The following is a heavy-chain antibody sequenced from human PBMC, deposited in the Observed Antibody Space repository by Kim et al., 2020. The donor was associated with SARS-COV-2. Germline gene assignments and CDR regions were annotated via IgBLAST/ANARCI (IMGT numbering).Heavy chain of an antibody. CDR2: ISYDGSNK. V-gene: IGHV3-30*18. J-gene: IGHJ4*02. D-gene: IGHD6-19*01. Sequence: GGSLRLSCAASGFTFSSYGMHWVRQAPGKGLEWVAVISYDGSNKYYADSVKGRFTISRDNSKNTLYLQMNSLRAEDTAVYYCAKAHLRSSSGLHRDLVYYFDYWGQGTLVTVSS. CDR3: AKAHLRSSSGLHRDLVYYFDY. CDR1: GFTFSSYG.